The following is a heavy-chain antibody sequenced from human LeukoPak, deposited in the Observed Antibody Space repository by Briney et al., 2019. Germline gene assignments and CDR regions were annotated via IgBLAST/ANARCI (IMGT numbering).Heavy chain of an antibody. J-gene: IGHJ6*02. CDR3: ARALRGYSYGTYYYYGMDV. CDR2: IYHSGST. D-gene: IGHD5-18*01. Sequence: SETLSLTCAVSGGSISSGGYSWSWIRQPPGKGLEWIGYIYHSGSTYYNPSLKSRVTISVDRSKSQFSLKLSSVTAADTAVYYCARALRGYSYGTYYYYGMDVWGQGTTVTVSS. CDR1: GGSISSGGYS. V-gene: IGHV4-30-2*01.